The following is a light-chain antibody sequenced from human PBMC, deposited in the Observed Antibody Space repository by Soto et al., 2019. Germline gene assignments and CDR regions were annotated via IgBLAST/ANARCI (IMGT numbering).Light chain of an antibody. CDR3: QQYNNWPRGT. CDR2: GAS. CDR1: QSVSSN. J-gene: IGKJ1*01. Sequence: EIVMTQSPATLSVSPGERATLSCRASQSVSSNLAWYQQKPGQAPRLLIYGASPRATGIPARFSGSGSGTELTLTISSLQSEDFAVYYCQQYNNWPRGTFGQGTKVEIK. V-gene: IGKV3-15*01.